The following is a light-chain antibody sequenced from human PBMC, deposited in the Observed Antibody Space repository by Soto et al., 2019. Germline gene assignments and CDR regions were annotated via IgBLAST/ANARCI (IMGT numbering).Light chain of an antibody. Sequence: QSALTQPASVSGSPGQSITISCTGTSSDVGGYNYVSWYQQHPGKAPKLTIYDVSNRPSGVSNRFSGSKSGNTASLTISGLQAEDEADYYCSSYTSSSTSRYVFGTGTKLTVL. V-gene: IGLV2-14*01. CDR2: DVS. CDR3: SSYTSSSTSRYV. J-gene: IGLJ1*01. CDR1: SSDVGGYNY.